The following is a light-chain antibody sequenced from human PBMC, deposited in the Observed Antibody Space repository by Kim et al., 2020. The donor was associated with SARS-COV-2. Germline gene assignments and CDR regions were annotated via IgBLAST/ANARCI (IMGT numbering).Light chain of an antibody. Sequence: ASVKLTCTLSSGHTTYAIAWHQQQPEKGPRYLMRLNSDGSHTKGDGIPDRFSGSSSGAERHLTISSLQSEDEADYYCQTWGSGNWVFGGGTQLTVL. CDR1: SGHTTYA. CDR3: QTWGSGNWV. V-gene: IGLV4-69*01. CDR2: LNSDGSH. J-gene: IGLJ3*02.